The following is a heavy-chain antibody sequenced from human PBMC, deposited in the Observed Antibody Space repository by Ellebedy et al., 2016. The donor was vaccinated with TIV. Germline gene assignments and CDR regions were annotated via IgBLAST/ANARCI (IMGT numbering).Heavy chain of an antibody. CDR1: GFTFSSYW. CDR3: AREIVVVPAAAAGDY. D-gene: IGHD2-2*01. Sequence: GESLKISCAASGFTFSSYWMSWVRQAPGKGLEWVANIKQDGSEKYYVDSVKGRFTISRDNAKNSLYLQMNSLRAEDTAVYYCAREIVVVPAAAAGDYWGQGTLVTVSS. J-gene: IGHJ4*02. CDR2: IKQDGSEK. V-gene: IGHV3-7*01.